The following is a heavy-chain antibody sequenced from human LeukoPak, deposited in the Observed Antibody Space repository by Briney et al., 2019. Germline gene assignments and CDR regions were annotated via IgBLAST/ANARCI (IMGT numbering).Heavy chain of an antibody. V-gene: IGHV1-2*02. CDR3: ARGPPSLNYYYDNSANDAFDI. J-gene: IGHJ3*02. D-gene: IGHD3-22*01. CDR1: GYTITGYY. CDR2: INPNSGGT. Sequence: ASVKVSCTASGYTITGYYMHWVRQAPGQGLEWMGWINPNSGGTKYAQKFQGRVTMTRDTSISTAYMELRRLRSDDTAVYYCARGPPSLNYYYDNSANDAFDIWGQGTMVTVSS.